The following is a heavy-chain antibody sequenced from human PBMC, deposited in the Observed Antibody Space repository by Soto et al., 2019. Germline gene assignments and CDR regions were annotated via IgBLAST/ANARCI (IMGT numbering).Heavy chain of an antibody. V-gene: IGHV3-23*01. CDR3: AKALYGGFTY. J-gene: IGHJ4*02. CDR1: GFTFSVYA. CDR2: ISGSGDST. D-gene: IGHD3-10*01. Sequence: EVRLLESGGGLVQPGGSLRLSCAACGFTFSVYAMSWVRQAPGKGLEWVSGISGSGDSTHYADSVKGRFTVSRDNSKGMLYLQTNSLRAEDTAIYYCAKALYGGFTYWGQGTLVTVSS.